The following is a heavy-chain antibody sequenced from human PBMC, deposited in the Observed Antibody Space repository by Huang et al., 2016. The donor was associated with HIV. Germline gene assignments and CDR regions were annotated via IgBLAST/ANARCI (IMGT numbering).Heavy chain of an antibody. CDR2: IYPGDSDT. D-gene: IGHD4-17*01. CDR3: ARHDGARPGWVDN. V-gene: IGHV5-51*01. J-gene: IGHJ5*02. Sequence: ESLKISCKGSGYMFTKYWIGWVRQMPGKGLGWMGIIYPGDSDTRYSPSFQGQVTISADKSITTAYLQWSSLKASDTAIYYCARHDGARPGWVDNWGQGTLVTVSS. CDR1: GYMFTKYW.